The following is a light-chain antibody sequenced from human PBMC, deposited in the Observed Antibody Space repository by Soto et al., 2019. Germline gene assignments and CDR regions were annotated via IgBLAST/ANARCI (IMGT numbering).Light chain of an antibody. Sequence: QSVLTQPASVSGSPGQSITISCTGTSSDVGGYNYVSWYQQHPGKAPKLMIYDVSNRPSGVSSRFSGSKSGNTASLTISGLQAEDEADYYGSSYTSSSTYVIGIGTKVTVL. CDR3: SSYTSSSTYV. J-gene: IGLJ1*01. CDR1: SSDVGGYNY. V-gene: IGLV2-14*01. CDR2: DVS.